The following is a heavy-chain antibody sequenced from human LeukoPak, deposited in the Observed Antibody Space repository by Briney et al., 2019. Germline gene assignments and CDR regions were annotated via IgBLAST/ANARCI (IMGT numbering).Heavy chain of an antibody. CDR3: ARQLTSYYYYGMDV. V-gene: IGHV4-59*08. CDR1: GGSISSYY. CDR2: IYYSGST. Sequence: SETLSLTCTVSGGSISSYYWSWIRQPPGKGLEWLGYIYYSGSTNYNPSLKSRVTISVDTSKNQFSLKLSSVTAADTAVYYCARQLTSYYYYGMDVWGQGTTVTVSS. J-gene: IGHJ6*02. D-gene: IGHD1-1*01.